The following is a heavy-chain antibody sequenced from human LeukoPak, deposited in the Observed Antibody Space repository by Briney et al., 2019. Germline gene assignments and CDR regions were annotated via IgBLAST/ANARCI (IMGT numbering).Heavy chain of an antibody. D-gene: IGHD5-18*01. J-gene: IGHJ6*03. Sequence: GASVKVSCKASGYTFTSYYMHWVRQAPGQGLEWMGLINPSGGSTSYAQKFQGRVTMTRDMSTSTVYMELSSLRSEDTAVYYCAIYSYPKIADYYYYMDVWGKGTTVTISS. CDR2: INPSGGST. CDR3: AIYSYPKIADYYYYMDV. V-gene: IGHV1-46*01. CDR1: GYTFTSYY.